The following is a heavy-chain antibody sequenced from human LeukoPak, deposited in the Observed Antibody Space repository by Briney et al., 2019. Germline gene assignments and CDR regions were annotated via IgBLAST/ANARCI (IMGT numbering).Heavy chain of an antibody. V-gene: IGHV1-69*13. CDR3: AREVSRGGGSCFTRTFPRSMCYYYYGMDV. CDR2: IIPIFGTA. D-gene: IGHD2-15*01. Sequence: ASVKVSCKASGGTFSSYAISWVRQAPGQGLEWMGGIIPIFGTANYAQKFQGRVTITADESTSTAYMELSSLRSEDTAVYYCAREVSRGGGSCFTRTFPRSMCYYYYGMDVWGQGTTVTVSS. CDR1: GGTFSSYA. J-gene: IGHJ6*02.